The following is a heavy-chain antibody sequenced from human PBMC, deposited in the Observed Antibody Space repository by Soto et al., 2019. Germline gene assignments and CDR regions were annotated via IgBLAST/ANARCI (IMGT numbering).Heavy chain of an antibody. D-gene: IGHD2-2*01. CDR2: IIPVFGAA. Sequence: ASVKVSCKASGGTFSNYAISWVRQAPGQGLEWMGGIIPVFGAASYAQKFQARVTITADESTSTAYMELSSLTSEDTALYYCARDRLGDLCSSTFYYFFDCWGQGTLVTVSS. CDR1: GGTFSNYA. V-gene: IGHV1-69*13. CDR3: ARDRLGDLCSSTFYYFFDC. J-gene: IGHJ4*02.